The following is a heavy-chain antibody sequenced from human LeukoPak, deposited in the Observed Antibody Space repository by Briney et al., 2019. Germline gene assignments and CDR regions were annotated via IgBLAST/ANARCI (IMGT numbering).Heavy chain of an antibody. Sequence: ASVKVSCKASGYTFTGYYMHWVRQAPGQGLEWMGWINPNSGGTSYAQKFQARVTMTRDTSNSTAYMELSSLRSDDTAVYYCARVYYYDSSGYYYFDYWGQGTLVTVSS. CDR3: ARVYYYDSSGYYYFDY. CDR1: GYTFTGYY. J-gene: IGHJ4*02. CDR2: INPNSGGT. D-gene: IGHD3-22*01. V-gene: IGHV1-2*02.